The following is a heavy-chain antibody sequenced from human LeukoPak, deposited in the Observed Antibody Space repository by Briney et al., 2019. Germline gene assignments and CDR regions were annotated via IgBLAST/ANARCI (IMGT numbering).Heavy chain of an antibody. V-gene: IGHV3-9*01. Sequence: GGSLRLSCAASGFTFDDYAMHWVRQAPGKGLEGVSGISWNSGSIGYADSVKGRFTISRDNAKNSLYLQMNSLRAEDTALYYCAKDVLRYFDWLRMGAFDIWGQGTMVTVSS. CDR2: ISWNSGSI. D-gene: IGHD3-9*01. CDR3: AKDVLRYFDWLRMGAFDI. CDR1: GFTFDDYA. J-gene: IGHJ3*02.